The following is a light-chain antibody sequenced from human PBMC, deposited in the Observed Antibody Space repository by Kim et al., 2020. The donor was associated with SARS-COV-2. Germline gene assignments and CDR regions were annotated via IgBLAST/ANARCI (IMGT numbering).Light chain of an antibody. CDR3: NSRDSSGNHLV. V-gene: IGLV3-19*01. CDR2: GKN. Sequence: SSELPQDPAVSVALGQTVRITCQGDSLRSYYASWYQQKPGQAPVLVIYGKNNRPSGIPDRFSGASSGNTASLTITGAQAEDEADYYCNSRDSSGNHLVFGGGTQRTVL. J-gene: IGLJ3*02. CDR1: SLRSYY.